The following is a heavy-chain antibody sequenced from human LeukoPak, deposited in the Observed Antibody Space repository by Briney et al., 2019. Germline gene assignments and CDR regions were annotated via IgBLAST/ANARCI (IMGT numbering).Heavy chain of an antibody. J-gene: IGHJ4*02. CDR1: GGSFSGYY. V-gene: IGHV4-34*01. Sequence: SETLSLTCAVYGGSFSGYYWSWIRQPPGKGLEWIGEINHSGSTNYNPSLKSRVTISVDTSKNQFSLKLSSVTAADTATYYCARWGYFDSSGYFVVDYWGQGALVTVSS. CDR2: INHSGST. CDR3: ARWGYFDSSGYFVVDY. D-gene: IGHD3-22*01.